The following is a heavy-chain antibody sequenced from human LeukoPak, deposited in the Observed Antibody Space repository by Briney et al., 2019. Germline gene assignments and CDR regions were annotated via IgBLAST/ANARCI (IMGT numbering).Heavy chain of an antibody. J-gene: IGHJ4*02. CDR1: GGSFSGYY. CDR3: ATYCSGGSCYYG. Sequence: PSETLSLTCAVYGGSFSGYYWSWIRQPPGKGLEWIGSIYYSGSTYYNPSLKSRVTISVDTSKNQFSLKLSSVTAADTAVYYCATYCSGGSCYYGWGQGTLVTVSS. V-gene: IGHV4-34*01. D-gene: IGHD2-15*01. CDR2: IYYSGST.